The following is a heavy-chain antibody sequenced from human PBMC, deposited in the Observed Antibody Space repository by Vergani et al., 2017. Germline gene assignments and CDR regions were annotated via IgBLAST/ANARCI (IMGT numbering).Heavy chain of an antibody. Sequence: QVQLQESGPGLVKPPGTLSLTCAVSGGSISSSNWWSWVRQPPGKGLEWIGEIYHSGSPNYNPSLKSRVTISVDKSKNQFSLKLSSVTAADTAVYYCARRVNMVVVVAARRAFDIWGQGTMVTVSS. V-gene: IGHV4-4*03. CDR1: GGSISSSNW. CDR3: ARRVNMVVVVAARRAFDI. D-gene: IGHD2-15*01. CDR2: IYHSGSP. J-gene: IGHJ3*02.